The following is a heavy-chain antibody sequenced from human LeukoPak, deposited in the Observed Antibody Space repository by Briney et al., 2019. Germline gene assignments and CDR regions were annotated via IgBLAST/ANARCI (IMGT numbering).Heavy chain of an antibody. J-gene: IGHJ6*03. V-gene: IGHV1-18*04. CDR3: AREGGIARPPYLYYYIDV. Sequence: ASVKVSCKASGYTFTGYYIHWVRQAPGRGLERMGWINTYSANTNYAQEFQDRVIMTTDTSTSTAYMELRSLRSDDTAVYYCAREGGIARPPYLYYYIDVWGKGTTVTVSS. CDR2: INTYSANT. D-gene: IGHD6-6*01. CDR1: GYTFTGYY.